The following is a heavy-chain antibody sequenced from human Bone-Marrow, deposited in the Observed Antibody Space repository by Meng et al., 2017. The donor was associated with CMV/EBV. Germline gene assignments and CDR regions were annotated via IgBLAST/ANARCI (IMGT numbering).Heavy chain of an antibody. D-gene: IGHD3-10*01. J-gene: IGHJ4*02. CDR2: ISAYNGNT. CDR3: ARAIVREIILSGWDS. Sequence: ASVKVSCKASGYTFTNYVISWVRQAPGQGLEWMGWISAYNGNTHFAQKFQGRVTMTRDTSISTAYMELSRLRSDDTAVYYCARAIVREIILSGWDSCGQGTLVTVSS. CDR1: GYTFTNYV. V-gene: IGHV1-18*01.